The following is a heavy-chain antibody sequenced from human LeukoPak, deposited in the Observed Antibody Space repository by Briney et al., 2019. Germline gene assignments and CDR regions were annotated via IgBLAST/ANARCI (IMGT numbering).Heavy chain of an antibody. Sequence: GGSLRLSCAASGFTFSSYAMNWVRQAPGKGLEWVSSISGSGGTTNYADSVKGRFTISRDKSKNTLYLQMNSLRAEDTAVYYCAKDNDFWSGYYRRFDYWGQGTLVTVSS. V-gene: IGHV3-23*01. CDR1: GFTFSSYA. CDR2: ISGSGGTT. J-gene: IGHJ4*02. D-gene: IGHD3-3*01. CDR3: AKDNDFWSGYYRRFDY.